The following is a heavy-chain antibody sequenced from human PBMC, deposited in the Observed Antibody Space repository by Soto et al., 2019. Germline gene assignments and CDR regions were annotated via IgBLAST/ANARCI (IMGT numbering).Heavy chain of an antibody. D-gene: IGHD2-15*01. CDR3: ATVRGFLYLYGMDV. CDR1: GYTLSELS. Sequence: AWVKVSCKVSGYTLSELSMHWVRQAPGKGREWRGLFHPEHGQTNYAHKFYGKVTMTEASSTVPGYLDLRSLRSEHTAASFCATVRGFLYLYGMDVWGRGTTVTVSS. V-gene: IGHV1-24*01. J-gene: IGHJ6*02. CDR2: FHPEHGQT.